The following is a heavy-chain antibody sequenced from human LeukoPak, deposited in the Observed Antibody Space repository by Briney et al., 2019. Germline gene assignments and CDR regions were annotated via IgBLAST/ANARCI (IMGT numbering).Heavy chain of an antibody. V-gene: IGHV3-30*02. D-gene: IGHD1/OR15-1a*01. CDR2: IRYDGSNK. CDR3: ANMAPTTYYFDY. Sequence: GGSLRLSCAASGFTFSSYGMHWVRQAPGKGLEWVAFIRYDGSNKYYADSVKGRFTISRDNSKNTLYLQMNSLRAEDTAVYYCANMAPTTYYFDYWGQGTLVTGSS. CDR1: GFTFSSYG. J-gene: IGHJ4*02.